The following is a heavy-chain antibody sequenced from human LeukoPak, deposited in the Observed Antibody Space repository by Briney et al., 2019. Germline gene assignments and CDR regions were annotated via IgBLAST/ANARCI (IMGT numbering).Heavy chain of an antibody. Sequence: GGSLRLACAASGFTFSSYAMSWVRQAPGKGLEWVSAISGSGGSTYYADSVKGRFTISRDNSKNTLYLQMNSLRAEDTAVYYCAKEGRYCSGGSCHIDYWGQGTLVTVFS. J-gene: IGHJ4*02. CDR1: GFTFSSYA. D-gene: IGHD2-15*01. V-gene: IGHV3-23*01. CDR3: AKEGRYCSGGSCHIDY. CDR2: ISGSGGST.